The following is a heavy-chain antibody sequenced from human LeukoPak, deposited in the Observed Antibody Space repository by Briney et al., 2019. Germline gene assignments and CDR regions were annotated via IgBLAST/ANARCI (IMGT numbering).Heavy chain of an antibody. Sequence: NPSETLSLTCTVSGSSITSYYWSWIRQPPGKGLEWIGYIYYSGSTNYNPSLKSRVTISVDTSKNQFSLKLSSVTTADTAVYYCARLSRIRKYYFDYWGQGTLVTVSS. V-gene: IGHV4-59*01. D-gene: IGHD2-15*01. CDR1: GSSITSYY. CDR3: ARLSRIRKYYFDY. CDR2: IYYSGST. J-gene: IGHJ4*02.